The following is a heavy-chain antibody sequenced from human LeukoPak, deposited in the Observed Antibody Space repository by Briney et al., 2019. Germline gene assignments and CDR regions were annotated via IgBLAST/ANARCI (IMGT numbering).Heavy chain of an antibody. CDR1: VGSISSHY. CDR2: ISYSGGT. V-gene: IGHV4-59*11. CDR3: ARLKDLWFDP. D-gene: IGHD2-15*01. J-gene: IGHJ5*02. Sequence: SETLSLTCTVSVGSISSHYWSWIRQTPGKGLEWIGYISYSGGTNYNPSLKSRVTISVDTSKNQFSLKLTSVTAADTAVYYCARLKDLWFDPWGQGTLVTVSS.